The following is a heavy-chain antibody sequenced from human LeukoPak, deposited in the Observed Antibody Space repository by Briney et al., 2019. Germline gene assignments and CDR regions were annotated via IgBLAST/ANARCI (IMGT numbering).Heavy chain of an antibody. J-gene: IGHJ4*02. CDR2: IKKDGGDK. Sequence: PGGSLRHSCVASGFNFSNYWMSWVRQAPGKGLEWVANIKKDGGDKYYADSVKGRFTISRDNTKNSLYLQVNSLRVEDTAIYYCARGLWYYWGQGTLVTVSS. D-gene: IGHD3-10*01. CDR3: ARGLWYY. V-gene: IGHV3-7*01. CDR1: GFNFSNYW.